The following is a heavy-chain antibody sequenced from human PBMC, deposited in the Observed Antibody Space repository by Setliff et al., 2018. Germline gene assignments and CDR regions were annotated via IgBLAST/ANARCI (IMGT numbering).Heavy chain of an antibody. J-gene: IGHJ6*03. CDR1: GYIFNTFG. CDR2: ISPYNGDT. Sequence: ASVKVSCKASGYIFNTFGISWVRRAPGQGLEWIGWISPYNGDTKYAQKLQDRVTMTIDTSTSTAYVEVRSLRSNDTALYYCARSPPNRGVGQGHHMDVWGKGTSVTVSS. D-gene: IGHD1-26*01. V-gene: IGHV1-18*01. CDR3: ARSPPNRGVGQGHHMDV.